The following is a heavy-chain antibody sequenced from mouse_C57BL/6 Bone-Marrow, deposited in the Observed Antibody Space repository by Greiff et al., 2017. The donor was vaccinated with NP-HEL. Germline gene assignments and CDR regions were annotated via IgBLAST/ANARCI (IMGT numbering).Heavy chain of an antibody. CDR1: GFTFNTYA. V-gene: IGHV10-3*01. Sequence: EVQRVESGGGLVQPKGSLKLSCAASGFTFNTYAMHWVRQAPGKGLEWVARIRSKSSNYATYYADSVKDRFTISRDDSQSMLYLQMNNLKTEDTAMYYCVREKDYGSSTGFAYWGQGTLVTVSA. CDR3: VREKDYGSSTGFAY. D-gene: IGHD1-1*01. J-gene: IGHJ3*01. CDR2: IRSKSSNYAT.